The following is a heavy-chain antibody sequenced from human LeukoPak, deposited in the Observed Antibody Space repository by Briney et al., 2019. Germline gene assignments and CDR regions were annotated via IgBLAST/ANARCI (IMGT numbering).Heavy chain of an antibody. CDR2: IYYSGST. V-gene: IGHV4-59*01. D-gene: IGHD3-22*01. CDR1: GGSFSGYY. J-gene: IGHJ4*02. CDR3: ARAAYYYDSSGFNVGEFDY. Sequence: PSETLSLTCAVYGGSFSGYYWSWIRQPPGKGLEWIGYIYYSGSTNYNPSLKSRVTISVDTSKNQFSLKLSSVTAADTAVYYCARAAYYYDSSGFNVGEFDYWGQGTLVTVSS.